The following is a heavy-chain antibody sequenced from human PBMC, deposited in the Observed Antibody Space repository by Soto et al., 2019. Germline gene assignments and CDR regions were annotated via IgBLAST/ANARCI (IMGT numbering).Heavy chain of an antibody. V-gene: IGHV4-39*01. CDR3: ARLEGPATISYYFDF. CDR1: DDSINSDKYY. D-gene: IGHD3-3*01. Sequence: PSETLSLTCSVSDDSINSDKYYLGWIRQPPGKGLEWIGSIYYRGNAYYNPSLQTRVTISLDKSRSQFSLKLNSVTAADSAVYFCARLEGPATISYYFDFWGPGALVTVSS. CDR2: IYYRGNA. J-gene: IGHJ4*02.